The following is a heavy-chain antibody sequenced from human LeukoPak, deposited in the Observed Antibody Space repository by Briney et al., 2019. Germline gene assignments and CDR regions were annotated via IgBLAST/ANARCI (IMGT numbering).Heavy chain of an antibody. CDR1: GGSISSSTSY. D-gene: IGHD3-10*01. J-gene: IGHJ4*02. V-gene: IGHV4-39*07. CDR2: IYATGST. CDR3: ARERMTITGGYDY. Sequence: PSETLSLTCTVSGGSISSSTSYWGWIRQPPGKGLEWIGSIYATGSTYYKSSLKSRVTISIDTSNNQFSLKLSSVTAADTAVYYCARERMTITGGYDYWGQGTLVTVSS.